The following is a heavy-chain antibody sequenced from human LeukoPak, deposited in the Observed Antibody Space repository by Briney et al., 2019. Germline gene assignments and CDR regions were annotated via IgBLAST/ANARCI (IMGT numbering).Heavy chain of an antibody. CDR1: GFTLSSYS. D-gene: IGHD3-10*01. V-gene: IGHV3-21*01. Sequence: GGSLRLFCAASGFTLSSYSMNCVRQAPGKGLEWVSYISSSRSYIYYADSVKGRFTISRDNAKNSLYLQMNSLRAEDTAVYYCARVHGGHMVRGVLYPWGQGTLVTVSS. CDR3: ARVHGGHMVRGVLYP. CDR2: ISSSRSYI. J-gene: IGHJ5*02.